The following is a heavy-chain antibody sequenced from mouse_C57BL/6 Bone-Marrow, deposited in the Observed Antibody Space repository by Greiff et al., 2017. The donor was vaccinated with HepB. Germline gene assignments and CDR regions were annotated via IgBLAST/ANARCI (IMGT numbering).Heavy chain of an antibody. D-gene: IGHD2-1*01. J-gene: IGHJ3*01. V-gene: IGHV2-5*01. Sequence: QVQLQQSGPGLVQPSQSLSITCTVSGFSLTSYGVNWVRQSPGKGLEWLGVIWRGGSTDYNAAFMSRLSITKENAKSQVFFKMNSLQADYTAIYYCASAGLYGNEPWGFAYWGQGTLVTVSA. CDR3: ASAGLYGNEPWGFAY. CDR1: GFSLTSYG. CDR2: IWRGGST.